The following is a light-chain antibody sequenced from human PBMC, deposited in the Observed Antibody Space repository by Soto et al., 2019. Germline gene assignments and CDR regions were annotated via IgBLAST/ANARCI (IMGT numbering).Light chain of an antibody. CDR2: GAS. V-gene: IGKV3-20*01. CDR1: QSVDSTF. Sequence: EIVLTQSPGSLSLSPGQGATLSCRASQSVDSTFFAWYQKKPGQAPRLLIYGASKRDTGVPDRISGSGSGTDFTLTISRLEPEDLAVYYCQQYMSSVTFGQGTKVEI. J-gene: IGKJ1*01. CDR3: QQYMSSVT.